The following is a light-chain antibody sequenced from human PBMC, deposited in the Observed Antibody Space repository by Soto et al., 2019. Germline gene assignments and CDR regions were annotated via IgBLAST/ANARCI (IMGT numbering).Light chain of an antibody. J-gene: IGLJ3*02. CDR3: AIWDDSVDGWV. CDR1: NVGNKA. V-gene: IGLV1-36*01. CDR2: YDD. Sequence: QSVLTQPPSVSEAPEQRVTIASSGSNVGNKAVNWYQQLPGKAPKLLLYYDDMLSSGVSDRFSGSKSGTSASLDISGLQNDDDGDYYCAIWDDSVDGWVFGGGTKLTVL.